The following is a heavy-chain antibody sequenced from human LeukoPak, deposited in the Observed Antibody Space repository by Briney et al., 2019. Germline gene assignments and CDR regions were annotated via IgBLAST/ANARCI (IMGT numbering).Heavy chain of an antibody. CDR3: ARSTVLDV. CDR1: GFTLSRYW. Sequence: GGSLRLSCAASGFTLSRYWMHWVRQAPGKGLVWVSHINHDGTSTNYADSVKGRFTISRDNAKNTLSLQMDSLRAEDTGVYFCARSTVLDVWGKGTTVTVSS. J-gene: IGHJ6*04. D-gene: IGHD2-2*01. V-gene: IGHV3-74*01. CDR2: INHDGTST.